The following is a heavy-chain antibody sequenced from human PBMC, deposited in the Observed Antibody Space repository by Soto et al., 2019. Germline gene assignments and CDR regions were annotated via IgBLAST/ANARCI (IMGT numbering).Heavy chain of an antibody. CDR1: GGSIRRSSYY. CDR2: IYYSGST. D-gene: IGHD4-17*01. Sequence: QLQLQESGPGLLKPSETLSLTCTVSGGSIRRSSYYWGWIRQAPGKGLEWIGSIYYSGSTYYNPSLKSRVTISVDTSKNQFSLKLSSVTAADTAVYYCARHDYGGFGLWGQGTLVTVSS. V-gene: IGHV4-39*01. J-gene: IGHJ4*02. CDR3: ARHDYGGFGL.